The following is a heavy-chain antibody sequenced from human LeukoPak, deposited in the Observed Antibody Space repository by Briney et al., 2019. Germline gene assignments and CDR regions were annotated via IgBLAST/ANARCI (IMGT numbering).Heavy chain of an antibody. CDR3: ARGPYSYDSSGAFDI. Sequence: SETLSLTCAVYGGSFSDYYWSWIRQPAGKGLEWIGRISSSGSTNYNPSLKSRVTISVDTSKNQFSLKLSSVTAADTAVYFCARGPYSYDSSGAFDIWGQGTMVTVSS. CDR2: ISSSGST. CDR1: GGSFSDYY. D-gene: IGHD3-22*01. V-gene: IGHV4-59*10. J-gene: IGHJ3*02.